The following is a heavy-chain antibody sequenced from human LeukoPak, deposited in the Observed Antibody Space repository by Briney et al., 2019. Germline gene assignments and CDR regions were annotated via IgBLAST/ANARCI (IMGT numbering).Heavy chain of an antibody. CDR1: GYTFTSYD. V-gene: IGHV1-8*01. CDR2: MNPNSGNT. Sequence: ASVKVSCKASGYTFTSYDINWVRQATGQGVEWMGWMNPNSGNTGYAQKFQGRVTMTRNTSISTAYMELSSLRSEDTAVYYCASYYDSSGYTGHWGQGTLVTVSS. CDR3: ASYYDSSGYTGH. D-gene: IGHD3-22*01. J-gene: IGHJ4*02.